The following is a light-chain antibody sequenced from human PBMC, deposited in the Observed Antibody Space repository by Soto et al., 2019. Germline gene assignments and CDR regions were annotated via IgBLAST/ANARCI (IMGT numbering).Light chain of an antibody. CDR3: QQYNTYST. V-gene: IGKV1-5*01. CDR1: QSISRW. Sequence: DIQMTQSPSTLSASVGDRVTITCRASQSISRWLAWYQQKPGKAPKALIYDASTLRSGVQSRFSGGGSGTEFTLTISSLQPDDFATDYCQQYNTYSTFGQGTRLEIK. CDR2: DAS. J-gene: IGKJ5*01.